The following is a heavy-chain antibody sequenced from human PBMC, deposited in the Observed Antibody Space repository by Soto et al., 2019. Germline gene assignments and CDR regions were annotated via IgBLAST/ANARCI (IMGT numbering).Heavy chain of an antibody. D-gene: IGHD6-13*01. CDR3: NTDPLTPQQLGPDSAWSLGCY. J-gene: IGHJ4*02. Sequence: VQLVESGGGVVQPGRSLRLSCAASGFTFSSYGMHWVRQAPGKGLEWVGRIRSKTDGGTTDYAAPGKFRFTSSRDDSKNTLQLQMHSLNAEDTSVYYCNTDPLTPQQLGPDSAWSLGCYWGQGTLVTGSS. V-gene: IGHV3-15*01. CDR2: IRSKTDGGTT. CDR1: GFTFSSYG.